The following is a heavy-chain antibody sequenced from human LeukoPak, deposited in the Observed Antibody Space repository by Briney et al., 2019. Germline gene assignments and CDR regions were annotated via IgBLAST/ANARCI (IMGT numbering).Heavy chain of an antibody. CDR2: INPSGGST. CDR3: ARGDYGDYLDTADFDY. CDR1: GYTFSSYY. Sequence: ASVKVSCKASGYTFSSYYMHWVRQAPGQGLEWMGIINPSGGSTSYAQKFQGRVTMTRDMTTSTVYMELSSLRSEDTAVYYCARGDYGDYLDTADFDYWGQGTLVTVSS. J-gene: IGHJ4*02. V-gene: IGHV1-46*01. D-gene: IGHD4-17*01.